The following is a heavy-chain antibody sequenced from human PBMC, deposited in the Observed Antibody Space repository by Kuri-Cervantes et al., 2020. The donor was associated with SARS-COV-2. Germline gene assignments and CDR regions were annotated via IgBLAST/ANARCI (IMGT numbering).Heavy chain of an antibody. CDR3: ARNDFWSVRGAFDI. Sequence: SETLSLTCAVYGGYFSGYYWSWVRQAPGKGLEWIGEINHSRDTNYNLSLMSRLTISVKTSKNQFFLQLSTVTAADTAVYYCARNDFWSVRGAFDIWGQGTMVTVSS. J-gene: IGHJ3*02. CDR1: GGYFSGYY. CDR2: INHSRDT. D-gene: IGHD3-3*01. V-gene: IGHV4-34*01.